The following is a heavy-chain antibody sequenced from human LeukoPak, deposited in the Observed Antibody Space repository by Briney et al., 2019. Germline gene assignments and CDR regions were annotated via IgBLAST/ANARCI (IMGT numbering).Heavy chain of an antibody. CDR2: LYTSGST. V-gene: IGHV4-4*07. D-gene: IGHD3-22*01. Sequence: SETLSLTCTVSGGSISTYFWSWIRLPAGKGLEWIGRLYTSGSTNYNPSLKSRLTMSADTSKNQFSLNLRSVTAADTAIYYCARDRVDSSGYYYYYGVDVWGQGTAVTVSS. CDR1: GGSISTYF. J-gene: IGHJ6*02. CDR3: ARDRVDSSGYYYYYGVDV.